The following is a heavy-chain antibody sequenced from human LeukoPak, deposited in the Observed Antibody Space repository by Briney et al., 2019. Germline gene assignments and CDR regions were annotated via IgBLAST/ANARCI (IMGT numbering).Heavy chain of an antibody. CDR2: ITSSGGET. J-gene: IGHJ4*02. CDR1: GFTFSNYA. CDR3: ARGPTAFDY. V-gene: IGHV3-23*01. Sequence: PGGSLRLSCAASGFTFSNYAMSWVRQTPGKGLEWVSSITSSGGETHYADSVKGRFSISRDNAKNSLYLQMNSLRAEDTAVYYCARGPTAFDYWGQGTLVTVSS.